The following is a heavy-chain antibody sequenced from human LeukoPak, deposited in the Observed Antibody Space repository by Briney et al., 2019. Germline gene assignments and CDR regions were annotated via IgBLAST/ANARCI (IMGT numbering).Heavy chain of an antibody. V-gene: IGHV3-23*01. CDR3: AKAKDGSSFPNYMDV. D-gene: IGHD2-15*01. J-gene: IGHJ6*03. CDR2: ISGSGGST. CDR1: GFTFSSYE. Sequence: GGSLRLSCAASGFTFSSYEMNWVRQAPGKGLEWVSAISGSGGSTYYADSVKGRFTISRDNSKNTLYLQMNSLRAEDTAVYYCAKAKDGSSFPNYMDVWGKGTTVTVSS.